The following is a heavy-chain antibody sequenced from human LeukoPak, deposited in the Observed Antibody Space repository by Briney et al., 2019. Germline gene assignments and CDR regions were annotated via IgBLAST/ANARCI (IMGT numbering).Heavy chain of an antibody. Sequence: GGSLRLSCAASGFTFSSYSTQWVRQAPGEGLVWVSRIGGDGTTTTYADSVKRRFTISRDNAKNTLYLQMNSLRPEDTGVYYCARAPSEIGGYYPEYFRHWGQGTLVTVSS. CDR3: ARAPSEIGGYYPEYFRH. D-gene: IGHD3-22*01. CDR1: GFTFSSYS. J-gene: IGHJ1*01. CDR2: IGGDGTTT. V-gene: IGHV3-74*01.